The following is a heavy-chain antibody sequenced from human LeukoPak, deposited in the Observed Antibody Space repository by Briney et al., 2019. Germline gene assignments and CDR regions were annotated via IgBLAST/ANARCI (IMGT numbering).Heavy chain of an antibody. CDR1: GGSFSGYY. Sequence: SETLSLTCAVYGGSFSGYYWSWIRQPPGKGLEWIGEINHSGSTNYNPSLKSRVTISVDTSKNQFSLKLSSVTAADTAVYYCARRSMVRGVYDLFFDYWGQGTLVTVSS. D-gene: IGHD3-10*01. J-gene: IGHJ4*02. CDR3: ARRSMVRGVYDLFFDY. CDR2: INHSGST. V-gene: IGHV4-34*01.